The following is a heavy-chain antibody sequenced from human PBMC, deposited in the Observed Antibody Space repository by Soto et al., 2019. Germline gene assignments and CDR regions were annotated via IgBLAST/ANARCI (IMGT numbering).Heavy chain of an antibody. J-gene: IGHJ4*02. CDR3: AEGGLSPSDY. CDR2: ISGNGGST. D-gene: IGHD3-16*02. Sequence: EVQLLESGGGLAQPGGSLRLSCAVSGFTFSDSAMSWVRQAPGKGLEWVSSISGNGGSTYYADSVKGRFTMSRDNSKNTLYLQMNSLRAEDTAVYYCAEGGLSPSDYWGQGTLVTVSS. CDR1: GFTFSDSA. V-gene: IGHV3-23*01.